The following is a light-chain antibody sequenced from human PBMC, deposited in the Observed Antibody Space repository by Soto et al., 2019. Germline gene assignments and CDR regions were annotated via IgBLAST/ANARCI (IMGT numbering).Light chain of an antibody. J-gene: IGLJ2*01. V-gene: IGLV4-69*01. CDR3: QTWGTDIHVV. Sequence: QPVLTQSPSASASLGASVKLTCTLSSGHSRYAIAWHQQQSEKGPRYLMKLNSDGSPSKGDGIPDRFSGSSSGAERYLTISSLQSEDEADYYCQTWGTDIHVVFGGGTKVTVL. CDR2: LNSDGSP. CDR1: SGHSRYA.